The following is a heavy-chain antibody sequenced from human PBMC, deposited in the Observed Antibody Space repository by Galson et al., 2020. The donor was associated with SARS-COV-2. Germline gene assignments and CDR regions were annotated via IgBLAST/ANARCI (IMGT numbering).Heavy chain of an antibody. V-gene: IGHV3-11*05. CDR1: GFTFSDYY. D-gene: IGHD3-16*02. Sequence: KIGGSLRLSCAASGFTFSDYYMSWIRQAPGKGLEWVSYISSSSSYTNYADSVKGRFTISRDNAKNSLYLQMNSLRAEDTAVYYCVRDEVIAKRFDYWGQGTLVTVSS. CDR3: VRDEVIAKRFDY. J-gene: IGHJ4*02. CDR2: ISSSSSYT.